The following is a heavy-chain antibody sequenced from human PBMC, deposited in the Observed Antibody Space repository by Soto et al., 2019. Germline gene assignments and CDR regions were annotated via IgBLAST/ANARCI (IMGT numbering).Heavy chain of an antibody. Sequence: SETLSLTCTVSGGSISSGGYSWTWIRQHPGKGLEWIGYIYYTGSPYYNPSLKSRVTISADRSKNQFSLKLSSVTAADTAVYYCARVSGYSSSWYPSYYYYYGMDVWGQGTTVTVSS. CDR3: ARVSGYSSSWYPSYYYYYGMDV. V-gene: IGHV4-30-2*01. CDR2: IYYTGSP. D-gene: IGHD6-13*01. CDR1: GGSISSGGYS. J-gene: IGHJ6*02.